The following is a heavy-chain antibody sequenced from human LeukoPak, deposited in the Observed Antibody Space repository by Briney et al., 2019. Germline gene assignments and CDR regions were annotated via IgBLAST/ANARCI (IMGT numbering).Heavy chain of an antibody. V-gene: IGHV3-23*01. Sequence: GGSLRLSCAASGFTFSTFAMNWVRQAPGRGLEWVSAISDSAGTTYYADSVKGRFTISRDNSRNMVYLQMMSLRAEDTAIYYCARDGRFGELTHWGQGTLVTVSS. J-gene: IGHJ4*02. CDR1: GFTFSTFA. CDR2: ISDSAGTT. D-gene: IGHD3-10*01. CDR3: ARDGRFGELTH.